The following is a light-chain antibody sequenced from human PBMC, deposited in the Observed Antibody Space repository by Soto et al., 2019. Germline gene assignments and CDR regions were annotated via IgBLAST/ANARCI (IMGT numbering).Light chain of an antibody. CDR1: QSVSSN. Sequence: EIVLTQSPATLSVSPGERATLSCRASQSVSSNLAWYQQKPGQAPRLLIYGASSRATGIPARFSGSGFDREFTLTISSLQSEDFAVYYCQQYNTWPPRFTFGPGTKWISN. CDR2: GAS. J-gene: IGKJ3*01. CDR3: QQYNTWPPRFT. V-gene: IGKV3-15*01.